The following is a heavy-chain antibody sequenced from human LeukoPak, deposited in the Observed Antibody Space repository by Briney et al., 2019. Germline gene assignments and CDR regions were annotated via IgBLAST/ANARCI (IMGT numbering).Heavy chain of an antibody. D-gene: IGHD3-22*01. V-gene: IGHV4-39*01. CDR1: GGSINSVNYY. CDR2: FSFSGNS. J-gene: IGHJ6*03. CDR3: ARFDSSGYSYYYYYMDV. Sequence: SETLSLTCTVSGGSINSVNYYWGWIRQPPGMWLEWIGSFSFSGNSYYNPSLKSRVSISADSSKNQFSLKLNSVTAADTAVYYCARFDSSGYSYYYYYMDVWGKGTTVAVSS.